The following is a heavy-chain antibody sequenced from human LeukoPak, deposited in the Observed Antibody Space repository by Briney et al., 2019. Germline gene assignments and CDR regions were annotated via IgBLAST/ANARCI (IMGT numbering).Heavy chain of an antibody. Sequence: PGGSLRLSCAGSGFTVSSNYMNWVRQAPGKGLEWVSSISSGGSYMYYADSLKGRFTISRDNAKNSLYLQMNSLRAEDTAVYYCARVGAKGGWYFDLWGRGTLVTVSS. V-gene: IGHV3-21*01. J-gene: IGHJ2*01. D-gene: IGHD3-10*01. CDR3: ARVGAKGGWYFDL. CDR1: GFTVSSNY. CDR2: ISSGGSYM.